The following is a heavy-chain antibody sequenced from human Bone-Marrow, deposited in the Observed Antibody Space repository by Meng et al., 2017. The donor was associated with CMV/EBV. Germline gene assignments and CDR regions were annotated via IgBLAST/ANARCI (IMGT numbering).Heavy chain of an antibody. Sequence: ASVKVSCKASGYTFTGYYMHWVRQAPGQGLEWMGWINPNSGGTNYAQKFQGRVTMTRDTSISTAYMELSRLRSDDTAVYCCARYCSSTSCYTHYYYGMDVWGQGTTVTVSS. D-gene: IGHD2-2*02. J-gene: IGHJ6*02. CDR1: GYTFTGYY. V-gene: IGHV1-2*02. CDR3: ARYCSSTSCYTHYYYGMDV. CDR2: INPNSGGT.